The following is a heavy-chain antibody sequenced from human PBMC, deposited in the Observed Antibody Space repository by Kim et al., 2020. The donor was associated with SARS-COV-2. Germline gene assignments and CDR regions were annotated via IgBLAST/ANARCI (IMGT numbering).Heavy chain of an antibody. CDR2: ISSSSSYI. D-gene: IGHD3-10*01. J-gene: IGHJ5*02. Sequence: GGSLRLSCAASGFTFSSYSMNCVRQAPGKGLEWVSSISSSSSYIYYADSVKGRFTISRDNAKNSLYLQMNSLRAEDTAVYYCARCRGSRSGWFDPWGQGTLVTVSS. CDR3: ARCRGSRSGWFDP. CDR1: GFTFSSYS. V-gene: IGHV3-21*01.